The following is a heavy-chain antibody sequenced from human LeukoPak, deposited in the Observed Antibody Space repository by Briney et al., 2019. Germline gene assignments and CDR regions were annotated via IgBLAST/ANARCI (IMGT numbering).Heavy chain of an antibody. Sequence: GGSLRLSCAASGFTFISYAMHWVRQAPGKGLEWVAVISYDGSNKYYADSVKGRFTISRDNSKNTLYLQMNSLRAEDTAVYYCARLAGKYYDSSGSYYFDYWGQGTLVTVSS. CDR3: ARLAGKYYDSSGSYYFDY. V-gene: IGHV3-30-3*01. CDR1: GFTFISYA. J-gene: IGHJ4*02. D-gene: IGHD3-22*01. CDR2: ISYDGSNK.